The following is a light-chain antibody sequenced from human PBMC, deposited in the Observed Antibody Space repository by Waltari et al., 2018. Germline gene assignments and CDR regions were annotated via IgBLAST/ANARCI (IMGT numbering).Light chain of an antibody. CDR2: DVN. Sequence: QSALTQPPSASGSPRQSVTISCTGTSGDVGGYNYVSWYQQYPGKAPKLLIYDVNERPSGVPALFSGSKTDNPASLTVSCLQDEDEADYYCSSYAGSSNFVVFGGGTKVTVL. CDR3: SSYAGSSNFVV. J-gene: IGLJ2*01. CDR1: SGDVGGYNY. V-gene: IGLV2-8*01.